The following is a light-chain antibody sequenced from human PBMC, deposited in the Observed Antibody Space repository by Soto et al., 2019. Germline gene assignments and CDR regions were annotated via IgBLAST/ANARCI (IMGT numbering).Light chain of an antibody. V-gene: IGLV2-14*03. J-gene: IGLJ2*01. CDR3: SSYTSSSTVL. CDR1: SSDVGGYNY. Sequence: QSALTQPASVSGSPGQSITISCTGTSSDVGGYNYVSWYQHHPGKAPKLMIYDVSNRPSGVSNRFSGSKSGNTASLTISGLQAEDEADYYCSSYTSSSTVLFAGGTKLTVL. CDR2: DVS.